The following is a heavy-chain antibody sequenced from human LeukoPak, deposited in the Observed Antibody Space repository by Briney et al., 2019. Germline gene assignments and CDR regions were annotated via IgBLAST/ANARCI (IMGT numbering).Heavy chain of an antibody. D-gene: IGHD6-13*01. CDR3: ASTPPSSWKYVDY. CDR1: RGSISSYY. Sequence: SETLSLTCTVPRGSISSYYWSWIRQPPGKGLGWIGYIYYSGSTNYNPSLKSRVTIPVDTSKNQFSLKLSSVTAADTAVYYCASTPPSSWKYVDYWGQGTLVTVSS. V-gene: IGHV4-59*01. J-gene: IGHJ4*02. CDR2: IYYSGST.